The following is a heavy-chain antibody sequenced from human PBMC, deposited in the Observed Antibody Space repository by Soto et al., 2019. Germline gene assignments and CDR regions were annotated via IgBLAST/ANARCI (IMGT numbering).Heavy chain of an antibody. CDR1: GGSFSGYY. V-gene: IGHV4-34*01. CDR3: ERARLIVCSSTRRPPGYIDY. Sequence: PSETLSLTCAVYGGSFSGYYWSWIRQPPGKGLEWIGEINHSGSTNYNPSLKSRVTISVDTSKNQFSLKLSSVTAADTAVYYCERARLIVCSSTRRPPGYIDYRGQGTLVTVSS. D-gene: IGHD2-2*01. CDR2: INHSGST. J-gene: IGHJ4*02.